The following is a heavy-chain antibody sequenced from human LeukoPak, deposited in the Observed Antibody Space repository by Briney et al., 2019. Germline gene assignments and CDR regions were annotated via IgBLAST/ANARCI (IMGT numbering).Heavy chain of an antibody. CDR1: GFTFSSYG. Sequence: GGSLRLSCAAPGFTFSSYGMHWVRQAPGKRLEWVAVIWYDGSNKYYADSVKGRFTISRDNSKNTLYLQMNSLRAEDTAVDYCAREGHGGVPFDYWVQGTLVTVSS. CDR3: AREGHGGVPFDY. CDR2: IWYDGSNK. V-gene: IGHV3-33*01. D-gene: IGHD1-1*01. J-gene: IGHJ4*02.